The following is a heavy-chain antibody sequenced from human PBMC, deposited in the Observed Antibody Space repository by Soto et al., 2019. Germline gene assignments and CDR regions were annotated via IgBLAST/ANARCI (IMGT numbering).Heavy chain of an antibody. D-gene: IGHD3-10*01. CDR3: ARGTSELLGGSRSYSPTPYGMDV. CDR2: IYYSGST. Sequence: PSETLSLTCTVSGGSISSYYWSWIRQPPGKGLEWIGYIYYSGSTNYNPSLKSRVTISVDTSKNQFSLKLSSVTAADTAVYYCARGTSELLGGSRSYSPTPYGMDVWGQGTTVTVSS. V-gene: IGHV4-59*01. J-gene: IGHJ6*02. CDR1: GGSISSYY.